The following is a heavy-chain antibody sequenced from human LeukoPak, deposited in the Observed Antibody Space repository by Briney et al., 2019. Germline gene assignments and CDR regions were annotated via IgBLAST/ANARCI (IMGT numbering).Heavy chain of an antibody. Sequence: SVKVSCKASGGTFSSYAISWVRQAPGQGLEWMGRIIPIFGIANYAQKFQGRVTITADKSTSTAYMEPSSLRSEDTAVYYCASGAAVAGASNRFDPWGQGTLVTVSS. D-gene: IGHD6-19*01. J-gene: IGHJ5*02. CDR2: IIPIFGIA. CDR1: GGTFSSYA. V-gene: IGHV1-69*04. CDR3: ASGAAVAGASNRFDP.